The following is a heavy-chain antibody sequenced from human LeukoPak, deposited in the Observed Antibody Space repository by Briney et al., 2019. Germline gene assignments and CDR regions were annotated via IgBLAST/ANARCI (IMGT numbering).Heavy chain of an antibody. CDR2: NRPGDSYI. V-gene: IGHV5-51*01. J-gene: IGHJ5*02. Sequence: GESLKISCKGSGYSFTTRWIGWVRQMPGKGLEWMVINRPGDSYIEYNPSFQGQVTISVDKSISTAYLQWSSLKASDTAMYYCARQDIVVVVAADGVRFDPWGQGTLVTVSS. CDR3: ARQDIVVVVAADGVRFDP. CDR1: GYSFTTRW. D-gene: IGHD2-15*01.